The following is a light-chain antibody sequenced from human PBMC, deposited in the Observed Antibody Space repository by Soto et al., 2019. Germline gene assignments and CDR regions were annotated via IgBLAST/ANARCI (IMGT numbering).Light chain of an antibody. CDR2: DAS. CDR3: QQYETFSGT. V-gene: IGKV1-5*01. J-gene: IGKJ1*01. Sequence: VGDRVTITCRASQGISSYLAWYQQKPGEAPKLLIYDASALPRGVPSRFSGSGSGTKFTLTIASLQPDDFATYYCQQYETFSGTFGPGTKVDIK. CDR1: QGISSY.